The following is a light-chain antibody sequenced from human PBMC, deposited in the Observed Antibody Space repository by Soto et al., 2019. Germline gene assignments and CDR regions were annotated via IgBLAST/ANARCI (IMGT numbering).Light chain of an antibody. CDR2: DDS. V-gene: IGLV2-11*01. J-gene: IGLJ1*01. Sequence: QSALTQPASVSGSPGQSITISCTGTSGDIGSYNRVSWYQQHPGKAPKLMIYDDSKRPSGVPDRFSGSKSGNTASLTISGLQAEDEADYYCCSYAGSYTYVFGSGTKLTVL. CDR1: SGDIGSYNR. CDR3: CSYAGSYTYV.